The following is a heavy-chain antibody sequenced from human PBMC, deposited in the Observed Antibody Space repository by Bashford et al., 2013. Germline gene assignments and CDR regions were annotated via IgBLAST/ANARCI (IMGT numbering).Heavy chain of an antibody. V-gene: IGHV3-74*01. Sequence: GSLRLSCAASGFTFSSYWMHWVRQAPGKGLVWVSGINSDGSTTRYADSVKGRFTISRDNAKNTLYLQMNSLRVEDTAIYYCARQGDYVYPWGQGTLVTVSS. CDR3: ARQGDYVYP. J-gene: IGHJ5*02. D-gene: IGHD3-10*02. CDR1: GFTFSSYW. CDR2: INSDGSTT.